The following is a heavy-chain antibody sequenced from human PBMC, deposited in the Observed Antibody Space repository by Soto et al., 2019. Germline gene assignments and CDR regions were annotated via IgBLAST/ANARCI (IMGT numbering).Heavy chain of an antibody. Sequence: ASVKVSCKASGYTFTSYAMNWVRQAPGQGLEWMGWINTNTGNPTYAQGFTGRFVFSLDTSVSTAYLQISSLKAEDTAVYYCARDQGDIVVVPAAIGRAFDIWGQGTMVTVS. CDR3: ARDQGDIVVVPAAIGRAFDI. J-gene: IGHJ3*02. CDR2: INTNTGNP. CDR1: GYTFTSYA. V-gene: IGHV7-4-1*02. D-gene: IGHD2-2*01.